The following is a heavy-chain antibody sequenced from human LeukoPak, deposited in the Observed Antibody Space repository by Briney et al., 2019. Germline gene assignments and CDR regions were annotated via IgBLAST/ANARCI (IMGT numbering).Heavy chain of an antibody. CDR3: ARDVTEGPRRKGIFDH. CDR2: IYYSGST. D-gene: IGHD3-10*01. CDR1: GGSISSHY. J-gene: IGHJ2*01. V-gene: IGHV4-59*11. Sequence: SETLSLTCTVSGGSISSHYWSWIWQPPGKGLEWIGYIYYSGSTNYNPSLKSRVTISVDTSKNQFSLKLSSVTAADTAVYYCARDVTEGPRRKGIFDHWGRGTLVTVSS.